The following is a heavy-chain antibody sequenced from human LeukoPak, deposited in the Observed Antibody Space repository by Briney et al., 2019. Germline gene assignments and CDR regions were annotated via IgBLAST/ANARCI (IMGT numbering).Heavy chain of an antibody. CDR2: IYYSGST. CDR1: GGSISSYY. V-gene: IGHV4-59*01. Sequence: SETLSLTCTVFGGSISSYYWSWIRQPPGKGLEWIGYIYYSGSTNYNPSLKSRVTISVDTSKNQFSLKLSSVTAADTAVYYCARVPYYYDSSGGGNYYYYYMDVWGKGTTVTVSS. J-gene: IGHJ6*03. D-gene: IGHD3-22*01. CDR3: ARVPYYYDSSGGGNYYYYYMDV.